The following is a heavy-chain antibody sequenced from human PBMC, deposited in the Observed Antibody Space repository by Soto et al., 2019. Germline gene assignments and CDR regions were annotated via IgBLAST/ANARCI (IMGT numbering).Heavy chain of an antibody. CDR1: GFTFSSYA. Sequence: EVQLLESGGGLVQPGGSLRLSCAASGFTFSSYAMSWVRQAPGKGLEWVSAISGSGGSTYYADSVKGRFTIARDNSKNTLYLQMTSLRAEDTAVYYCAKEGTYYYDSSGYGVRFDYWGQGTLVTVSS. V-gene: IGHV3-23*01. CDR3: AKEGTYYYDSSGYGVRFDY. D-gene: IGHD3-22*01. CDR2: ISGSGGST. J-gene: IGHJ4*02.